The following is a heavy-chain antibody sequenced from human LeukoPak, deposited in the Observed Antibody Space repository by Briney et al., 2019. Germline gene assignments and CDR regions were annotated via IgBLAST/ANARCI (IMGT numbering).Heavy chain of an antibody. Sequence: GGSLRLSCAASGFTFSSYGMHWVRQAPGKGLEWVSLISDDGTNKDYTDSVKGRFTISRDNSKNTLYLQMNSLRVEDTAVYYCARDHNYAFDNWGQGTLVTVSS. D-gene: IGHD1-1*01. J-gene: IGHJ4*02. CDR2: ISDDGTNK. CDR1: GFTFSSYG. V-gene: IGHV3-30*03. CDR3: ARDHNYAFDN.